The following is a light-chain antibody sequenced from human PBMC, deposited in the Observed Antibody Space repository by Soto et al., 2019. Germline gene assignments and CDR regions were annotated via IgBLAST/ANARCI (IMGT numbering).Light chain of an antibody. CDR1: SSDVGGYNY. V-gene: IGLV2-14*01. J-gene: IGLJ1*01. Sequence: QSALTQPASVSGSPGQSITISCTGTSSDVGGYNYVSWYQQHPGKAPKVMIYDVSNRPSGVSNRFSGSKSDNTASPTISGLQAEDEADYYCSSYTSNSTYVFGTGTKLTVL. CDR2: DVS. CDR3: SSYTSNSTYV.